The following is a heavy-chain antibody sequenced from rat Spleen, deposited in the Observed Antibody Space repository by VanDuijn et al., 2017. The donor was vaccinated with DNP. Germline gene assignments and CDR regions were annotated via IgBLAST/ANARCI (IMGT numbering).Heavy chain of an antibody. CDR2: ISYDDGST. CDR1: GFTFSDYY. CDR3: ARPGYNGFAY. Sequence: EVQLVESGGVLVQPGRSLKLSCAASGFTFSDYYMAWVRQAPTKGLEWVAYISYDDGSTYNGDAVKGRFTISRDNAKSTLYLEMNSLRSEDMATYYCARPGYNGFAYWGQGTLVTVSS. J-gene: IGHJ3*01. V-gene: IGHV5-22*01. D-gene: IGHD1-5*01.